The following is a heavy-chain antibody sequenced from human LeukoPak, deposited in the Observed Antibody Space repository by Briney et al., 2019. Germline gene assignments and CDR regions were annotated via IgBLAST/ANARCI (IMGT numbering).Heavy chain of an antibody. CDR3: ARNGGSALDI. D-gene: IGHD3-16*01. CDR2: IYHSGST. CDR1: GYSISSGYY. Sequence: SETLSPTCDVSGYSISSGYYWGWIRQPPGKGLEWIGSIYHSGSTYYNPSLKSRVTISVDTSKNQFSLKLSSVTAADTAVYYCARNGGSALDIWGQGTMVAVSS. V-gene: IGHV4-38-2*01. J-gene: IGHJ3*02.